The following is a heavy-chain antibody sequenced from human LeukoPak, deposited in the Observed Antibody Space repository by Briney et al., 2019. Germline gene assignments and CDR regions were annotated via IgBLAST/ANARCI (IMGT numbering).Heavy chain of an antibody. CDR2: IQYDESDK. D-gene: IGHD5-18*01. Sequence: GGSLRLSCAASGFTFSSYGIHWVRQAPGKGLEWVTFIQYDESDKYADSVKGRFTISRDNSKNVLYLQMNSLRAEDTALYYCAKSSSRLDTSSFEYWGQGTLVTVSS. V-gene: IGHV3-30*02. CDR1: GFTFSSYG. J-gene: IGHJ4*02. CDR3: AKSSSRLDTSSFEY.